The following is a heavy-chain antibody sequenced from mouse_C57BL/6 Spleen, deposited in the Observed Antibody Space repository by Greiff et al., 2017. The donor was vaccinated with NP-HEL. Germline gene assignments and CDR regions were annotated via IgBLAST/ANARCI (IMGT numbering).Heavy chain of an antibody. V-gene: IGHV5-4*03. CDR3: ARGRRFDC. Sequence: DVMLVESGGGLVKPGGSLKLSCAASGFTFSSYAMSWVRQTPEKRLEWVATISDGGSYTYYPDNVKGRFTISRDNAKNNLYLQMSHLKSENTAMYYCARGRRFDCWGQGTTLTVSS. CDR1: GFTFSSYA. J-gene: IGHJ2*01. CDR2: ISDGGSYT.